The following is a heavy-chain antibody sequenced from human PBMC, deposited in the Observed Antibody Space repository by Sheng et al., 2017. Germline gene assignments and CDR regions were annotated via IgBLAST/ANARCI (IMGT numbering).Heavy chain of an antibody. J-gene: IGHJ6*02. V-gene: IGHV1-18*01. CDR3: AREVMDV. CDR2: IPGYNGNT. Sequence: QVHLAQSGAEVKKPGASVKVSCKASGYAFDNYGISWVRQAPGQGLEWMGWIPGYNGNTNYAQKVQGRVTMTTDTSTSTAYMELRNLKSDDTAVYYCAREVMDVWGQGTTVTVSS. CDR1: GYAFDNYG.